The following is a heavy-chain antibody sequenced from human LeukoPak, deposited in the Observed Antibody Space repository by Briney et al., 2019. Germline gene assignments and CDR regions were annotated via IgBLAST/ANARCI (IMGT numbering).Heavy chain of an antibody. J-gene: IGHJ4*02. CDR1: RYTFTSYY. CDR3: ARVKVGATRPYYFDY. D-gene: IGHD1-26*01. Sequence: ASVKVSCKASRYTFTSYYMHWVRQAPGQGLEWMGIINPSGGSTSYAQKFQGRVTMTRDTSTSTVYMELSSLRSEDTAVYYCARVKVGATRPYYFDYWGQGTLVTVSS. CDR2: INPSGGST. V-gene: IGHV1-46*01.